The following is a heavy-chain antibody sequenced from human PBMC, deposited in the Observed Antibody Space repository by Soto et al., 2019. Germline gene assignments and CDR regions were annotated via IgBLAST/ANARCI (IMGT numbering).Heavy chain of an antibody. D-gene: IGHD3-22*01. Sequence: EVQLVESGGGLVKPGGSLRLSCAASGFTFSSYSMNWVRQAPGKGLEWVSSISSSSSYIYYADSVKGRFTISRDNAKNSLYLQMNSLRAEDMAVYYCARDESSGYRYFDYWGQGTLVTVSS. CDR1: GFTFSSYS. V-gene: IGHV3-21*01. J-gene: IGHJ4*02. CDR2: ISSSSSYI. CDR3: ARDESSGYRYFDY.